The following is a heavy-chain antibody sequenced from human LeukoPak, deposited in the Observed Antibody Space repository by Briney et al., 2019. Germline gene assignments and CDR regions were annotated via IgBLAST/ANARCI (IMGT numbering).Heavy chain of an antibody. CDR1: GFTFSSYG. CDR3: AKARDPYGSGSFMGQGSYMDV. V-gene: IGHV3-30*18. Sequence: GGSLRLSCAASGFTFSSYGMHGVRQAPGEGRGWGAVISYDGRNEYYADCVTGGFTTSRDNPKNTLYLKMNSLRAEDPAVYSCAKARDPYGSGSFMGQGSYMDVWGQGTPVTVSS. J-gene: IGHJ6*03. D-gene: IGHD3-10*01. CDR2: ISYDGRNE.